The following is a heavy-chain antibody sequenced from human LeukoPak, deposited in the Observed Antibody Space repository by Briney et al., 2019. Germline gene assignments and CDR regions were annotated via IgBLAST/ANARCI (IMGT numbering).Heavy chain of an antibody. CDR3: ARIFDRDI. J-gene: IGHJ3*02. CDR1: GGPLRNSY. V-gene: IGHV4-4*07. CDR2: IHGTLGST. D-gene: IGHD3-3*01. Sequence: SETLSLTCTVSGGPLRNSYWSWVRHAAGTGMQWIGRIHGTLGSTNHNPSLKRRVVMSLDTSSNQFSLRLSAMSAADTATYYCARIFDRDIWGQGTLVTVSP.